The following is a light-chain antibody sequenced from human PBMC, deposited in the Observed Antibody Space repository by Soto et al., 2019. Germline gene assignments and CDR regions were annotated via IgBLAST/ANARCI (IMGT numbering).Light chain of an antibody. V-gene: IGLV2-11*01. J-gene: IGLJ1*01. CDR1: SSDVDDYRY. CDR3: CSYVTTTEI. Sequence: QSVLAQPRSVSGSPGQLLTISCTGTSSDVDDYRYVSWYQQYPGKAPKLVIYDGTKRPSGVPDRFSGSNSGNTASLTISGLQAEDEADYYCCSYVTTTEIFGTGIKVNVL. CDR2: DGT.